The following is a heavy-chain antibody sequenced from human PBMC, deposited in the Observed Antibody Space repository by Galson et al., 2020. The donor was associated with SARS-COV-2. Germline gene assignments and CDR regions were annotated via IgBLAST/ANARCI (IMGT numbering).Heavy chain of an antibody. CDR1: GGSFSGYY. CDR3: ATLDYGDDLYNWFDP. J-gene: IGHJ5*02. CDR2: INHSGST. V-gene: IGHV4-34*01. D-gene: IGHD4-17*01. Sequence: ETLSLTCAVYGGSFSGYYWSWIRQPPGKGLEWIGEINHSGSTNYNPSLKSRVTISVDTSKNQFSLKLSSVTAADTAVYYCATLDYGDDLYNWFDPWGQGTLVTVSS.